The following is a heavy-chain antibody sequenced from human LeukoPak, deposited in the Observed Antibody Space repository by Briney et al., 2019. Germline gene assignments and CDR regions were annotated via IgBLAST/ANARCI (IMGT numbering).Heavy chain of an antibody. Sequence: PGGSLRLSCAASGFPFSTYAMSWVRQAPGKGLEWISSVSGNGGSTYYADSVKGRFTISRDNSKNTLFLQMNSLRAEDTAVYYCAKSLAGTLRGFDPWGQGILVTVSS. V-gene: IGHV3-23*01. CDR2: VSGNGGST. J-gene: IGHJ5*02. CDR1: GFPFSTYA. CDR3: AKSLAGTLRGFDP. D-gene: IGHD6-13*01.